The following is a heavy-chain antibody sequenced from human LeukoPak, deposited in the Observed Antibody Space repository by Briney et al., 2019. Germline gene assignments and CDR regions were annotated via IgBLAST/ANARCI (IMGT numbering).Heavy chain of an antibody. CDR2: IYYSGST. J-gene: IGHJ4*02. CDR3: ARHGAQWELPDY. CDR1: GGSISSYY. V-gene: IGHV4-59*08. Sequence: SETLSLTCTVSGGSISSYYWSWIRQPPGKGLEWIGYIYYSGSTNYNPSLKSRVTISVDTSKNQFSLKLSSVTAADTAVYYCARHGAQWELPDYWGQGTLVTGSS. D-gene: IGHD1-26*01.